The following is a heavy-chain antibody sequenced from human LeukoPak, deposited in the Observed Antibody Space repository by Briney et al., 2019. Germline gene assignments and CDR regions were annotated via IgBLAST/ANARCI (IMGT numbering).Heavy chain of an antibody. J-gene: IGHJ4*02. D-gene: IGHD3-22*01. CDR1: GGAISSYY. CDR3: ASSNYYDSSGYYEN. Sequence: SETLSLTCTVSGGAISSYYWSWIRQPPGKGLEWIGYIYYSGSTNYNPSLKSRVTISLDTSKNQFSLKLSSVTAADTAVYYCASSNYYDSSGYYENWGQGTLVTVSS. V-gene: IGHV4-59*01. CDR2: IYYSGST.